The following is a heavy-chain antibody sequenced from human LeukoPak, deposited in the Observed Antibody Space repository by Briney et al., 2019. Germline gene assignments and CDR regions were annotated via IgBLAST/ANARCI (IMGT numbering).Heavy chain of an antibody. D-gene: IGHD1-26*01. J-gene: IGHJ6*02. V-gene: IGHV3-7*01. CDR1: GFTFTNYW. CDR3: AKGGNYYYYYGMDV. CDR2: IKQDGSAT. Sequence: SGGSLRLSCAASGFTFTNYWMSWVRQTPGKGLEWVANIKQDGSATYYVGSVRGRFTVSRDNAKNSLYLQMNSLRAEDTAVYYCAKGGNYYYYYGMDVWGQGTTVTVSS.